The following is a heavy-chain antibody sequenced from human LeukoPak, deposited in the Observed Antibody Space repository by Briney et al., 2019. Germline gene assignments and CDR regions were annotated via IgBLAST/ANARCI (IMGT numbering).Heavy chain of an antibody. CDR3: AKLSRLVVVAATRIDP. V-gene: IGHV3-13*01. J-gene: IGHJ5*02. Sequence: PGGSLRLSCAASGFTFSSYDMHWVREATGKGREWVSVIGTAGDTYYPGSVKGRFTISRDNSKNTLYLQMNSLRAEDTAVYYCAKLSRLVVVAATRIDPWGQGTLVTVSS. CDR1: GFTFSSYD. CDR2: IGTAGDT. D-gene: IGHD2-15*01.